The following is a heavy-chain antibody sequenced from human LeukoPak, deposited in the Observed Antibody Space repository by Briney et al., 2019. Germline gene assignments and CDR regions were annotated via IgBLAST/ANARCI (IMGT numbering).Heavy chain of an antibody. CDR1: GDSISRYY. Sequence: SETLSLTCTVSGDSISRYYWSWIRQSPGKGLEWIGYYGGRTTYNPSLKSRVTMSVDTSKNQFSLKLTSVTAADTAVYYCARYDHTPSYYYYYMDVWGKGTTVTVPS. D-gene: IGHD1-14*01. V-gene: IGHV4-59*01. CDR2: YYGGRT. J-gene: IGHJ6*03. CDR3: ARYDHTPSYYYYYMDV.